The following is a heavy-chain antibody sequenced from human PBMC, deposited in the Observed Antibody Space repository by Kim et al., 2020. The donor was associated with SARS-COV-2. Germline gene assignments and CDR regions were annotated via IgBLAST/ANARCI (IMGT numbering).Heavy chain of an antibody. CDR3: AREQTCDY. J-gene: IGHJ4*02. V-gene: IGHV3-7*01. CDR2: IKQDGSEK. CDR1: GFTFSSYG. Sequence: GGSLRLSCAASGFTFSSYGMSWVRQAPGKGLEWVANIKQDGSEKYYVDSVKGRFTISRDNAKNSLYLQMNSLRAEDTAVYYCAREQTCDYWGQETLVTV.